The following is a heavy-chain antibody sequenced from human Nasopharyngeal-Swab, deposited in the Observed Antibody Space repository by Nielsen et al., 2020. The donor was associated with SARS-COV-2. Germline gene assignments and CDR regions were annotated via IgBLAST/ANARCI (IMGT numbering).Heavy chain of an antibody. Sequence: ASVKVSCKASGYSFTEYYIHWVRQGPGQGLEWMGAIYAEGGSPDYAQKFQGRVTMTRDRSTSTVYMDLSSLRSEDTAVYYCARRQSSDYPFDYWGQGTLVTVSS. CDR1: GYSFTEYY. CDR2: IYAEGGSP. CDR3: ARRQSSDYPFDY. J-gene: IGHJ4*02. D-gene: IGHD3-22*01. V-gene: IGHV1-46*01.